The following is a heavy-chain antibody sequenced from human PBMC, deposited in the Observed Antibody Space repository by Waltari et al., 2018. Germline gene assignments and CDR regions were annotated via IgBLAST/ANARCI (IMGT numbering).Heavy chain of an antibody. Sequence: QVQLVESGGGVVQPGGSLRLACVASGFTFSAYAMYWVRQAPGKGVEWVAVLWYDGSNEKYGDSVRGRFTISRDNSKNTVYLQMSSLRADDTAIYYCARGAAPGYFDYWGQGTLVTVSS. CDR1: GFTFSAYA. CDR3: ARGAAPGYFDY. V-gene: IGHV3-33*01. J-gene: IGHJ4*02. CDR2: LWYDGSNE. D-gene: IGHD6-25*01.